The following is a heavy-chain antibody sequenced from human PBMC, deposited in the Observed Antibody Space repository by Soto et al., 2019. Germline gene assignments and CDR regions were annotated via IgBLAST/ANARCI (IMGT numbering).Heavy chain of an antibody. Sequence: GGSLRLSCTASGFTFGDYAMSWFRQAPGKGLEWVGFIRSKAYGGTTEYAASVKGRFTISRDDSKSIAYLQMNSLKTEDTAVYYCTRAEYDIVATINFDYWGQGTLVTVSS. CDR3: TRAEYDIVATINFDY. V-gene: IGHV3-49*03. D-gene: IGHD5-12*01. CDR1: GFTFGDYA. J-gene: IGHJ4*02. CDR2: IRSKAYGGTT.